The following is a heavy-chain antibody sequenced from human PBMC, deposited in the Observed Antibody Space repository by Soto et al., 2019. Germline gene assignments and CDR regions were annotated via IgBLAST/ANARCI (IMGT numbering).Heavy chain of an antibody. CDR2: VNGYNP. J-gene: IGHJ4*02. Sequence: EVQLLESGGGLVQPGGSLRLSCAASGFTFSIYSLSWVRQAPGKGLEWDSAVNGYNPHYADSVKGRFTISRDNDRSTLYLQMRSLRVEDTAIYYCAKVGPRIGTGWSEYFDQWGQGTLVTVS. V-gene: IGHV3-23*01. CDR1: GFTFSIYS. D-gene: IGHD6-19*01. CDR3: AKVGPRIGTGWSEYFDQ.